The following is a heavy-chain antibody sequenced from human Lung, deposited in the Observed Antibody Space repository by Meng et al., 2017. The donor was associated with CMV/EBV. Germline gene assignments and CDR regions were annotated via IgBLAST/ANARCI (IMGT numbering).Heavy chain of an antibody. CDR1: GFTCSIYW. CDR3: ARDLGDGSNYYYFDF. J-gene: IGHJ4*01. V-gene: IGHV3-7*01. D-gene: IGHD5-24*01. CDR2: IKQDGSEK. Sequence: SCAASGFTCSIYWMSWVRQAPGKGLEWVANIKQDGSEKYYVDSVEGRFTISRDNAKNSLYLQINSLGAEDASIYYCARDLGDGSNYYYFDFWGHGTLVTFSS.